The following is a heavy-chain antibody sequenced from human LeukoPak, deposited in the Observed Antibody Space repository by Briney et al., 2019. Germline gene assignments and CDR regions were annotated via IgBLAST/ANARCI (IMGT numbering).Heavy chain of an antibody. Sequence: PSETLSLTCTVSGGSISSGGYYWSWIRQPPGKGLEWIGYIYYSGSTYYNPSLKSRVTISVDRSKNQFSLKLSSVTAADTAVYYCARGEMDTAMVTLGFDYWGQGTLVTVSS. D-gene: IGHD5-18*01. CDR2: IYYSGST. V-gene: IGHV4-61*08. J-gene: IGHJ4*02. CDR1: GGSISSGGYY. CDR3: ARGEMDTAMVTLGFDY.